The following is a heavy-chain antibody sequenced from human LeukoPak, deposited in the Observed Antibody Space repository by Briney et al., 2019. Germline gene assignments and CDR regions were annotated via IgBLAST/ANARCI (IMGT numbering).Heavy chain of an antibody. CDR3: ARDQIRENYYYYGMDV. Sequence: TGGSLRLSCAASGFTLSSYSMNWVRQAPGKGLEWVSYISSSSRTIYYADSLKARFTISRDNAKNSLYLQMNSLRDEDTAVYYCARDQIRENYYYYGMDVWGQGTTVTVSS. J-gene: IGHJ6*02. CDR1: GFTLSSYS. V-gene: IGHV3-48*02. D-gene: IGHD3-10*01. CDR2: ISSSSRTI.